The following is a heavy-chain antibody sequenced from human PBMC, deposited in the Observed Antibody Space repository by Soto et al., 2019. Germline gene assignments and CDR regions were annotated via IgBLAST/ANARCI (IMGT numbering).Heavy chain of an antibody. CDR3: ARQPADDFWSGHYYYMAV. CDR1: GGSISSYY. CDR2: IYYSGST. J-gene: IGHJ6*03. D-gene: IGHD3-3*01. Sequence: PSETLSLTCTVSGGSISSYYWSWIRQPPGKGLEWIGYIYYSGSTNYNPSLKSRVTISVDTSKNQFSLKLSSVTATDTAVYYCARQPADDFWSGHYYYMAVWGKGTTVTVSS. V-gene: IGHV4-59*08.